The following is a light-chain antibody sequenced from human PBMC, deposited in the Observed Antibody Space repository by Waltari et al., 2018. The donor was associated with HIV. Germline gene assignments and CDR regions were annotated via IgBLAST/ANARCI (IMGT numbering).Light chain of an antibody. V-gene: IGKV1-5*03. CDR1: RSISNW. Sequence: DIQMTQSPSALSASVGDTVTITCRASRSISNWLAWYQQKPGKAPKVLIYRASTLENGGPSRFSGSGSGTEFTLTISSLQPEDFATYSCHQYNSYPLTFGGGTKVEIK. CDR2: RAS. CDR3: HQYNSYPLT. J-gene: IGKJ4*01.